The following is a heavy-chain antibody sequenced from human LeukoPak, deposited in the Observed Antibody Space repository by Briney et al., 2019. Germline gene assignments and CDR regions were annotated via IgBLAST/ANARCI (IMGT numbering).Heavy chain of an antibody. CDR2: ISYDGSNK. D-gene: IGHD2-2*01. V-gene: IGHV3-30-3*02. CDR1: GFTFSSYA. J-gene: IGHJ5*02. CDR3: AKSRGVYSVPAAMVNWFDP. Sequence: GGSLRLSCAASGFTFSSYAMHWVRQAPGKGLEWVAVISYDGSNKYYADFVKGRFTISRDNSKNTLYLQMNSLRAEDTAVYYCAKSRGVYSVPAAMVNWFDPWGQGTLVTVSS.